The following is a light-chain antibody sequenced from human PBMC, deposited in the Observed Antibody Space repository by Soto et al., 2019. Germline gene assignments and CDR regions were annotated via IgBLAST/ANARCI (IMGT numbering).Light chain of an antibody. V-gene: IGKV3-11*01. J-gene: IGKJ3*01. CDR2: DAS. Sequence: EIVLTQSPATLSLSPGERATLSCRASQSISSYLAWYQQKPGQAPRLLIYDASNRATGIPARFSGSGSGTAFTLTLSSLEPEDFAVYYCQQRSNWPPIFTFGPGTKVDIK. CDR3: QQRSNWPPIFT. CDR1: QSISSY.